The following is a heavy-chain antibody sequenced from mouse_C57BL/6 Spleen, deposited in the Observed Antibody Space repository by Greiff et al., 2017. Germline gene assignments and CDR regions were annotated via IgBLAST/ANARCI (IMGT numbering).Heavy chain of an antibody. CDR3: ARRYGNYDYFDY. Sequence: QVQLKQPGAELVKPGASVKLSCKASGYTFTSYWMQWVKQRPGQGLEWIGEIDPSDSYTNYNQKFKGKATLTVDTSSSTAYMQLSSLTSEDSAVYYCARRYGNYDYFDYWGQGTTLTVSS. CDR1: GYTFTSYW. V-gene: IGHV1-50*01. D-gene: IGHD2-10*02. CDR2: IDPSDSYT. J-gene: IGHJ2*01.